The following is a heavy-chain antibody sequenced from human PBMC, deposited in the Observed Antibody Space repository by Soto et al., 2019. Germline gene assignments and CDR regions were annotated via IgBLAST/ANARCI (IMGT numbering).Heavy chain of an antibody. Sequence: QVQLVQSGAEVKKPGASVKVSCKASGYTFSSYGISWVRQAPGQGLEWMGWINTYNGNTNYAQEFQGRVTMTTDTSTTTAYMELRSLRSDDTALYCCAMSHNSSWFDYGMDVWGQGTTVTVSS. J-gene: IGHJ6*02. CDR3: AMSHNSSWFDYGMDV. CDR2: INTYNGNT. V-gene: IGHV1-18*01. CDR1: GYTFSSYG. D-gene: IGHD6-13*01.